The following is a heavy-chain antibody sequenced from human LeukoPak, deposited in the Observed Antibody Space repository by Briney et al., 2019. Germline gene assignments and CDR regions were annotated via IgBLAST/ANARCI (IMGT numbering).Heavy chain of an antibody. J-gene: IGHJ4*02. Sequence: PSETLSLTCTVSGGSISSYYWSWIRQPPGKGLEWIGYIYYSGSTNYNPSLKSRVTISVDTSKNQFSLKLSSVTAADTAVYYCARVQAGVSKYQLPSLFFDYWGQGTLVTVSS. CDR1: GGSISSYY. V-gene: IGHV4-59*01. D-gene: IGHD2-2*01. CDR3: ARVQAGVSKYQLPSLFFDY. CDR2: IYYSGST.